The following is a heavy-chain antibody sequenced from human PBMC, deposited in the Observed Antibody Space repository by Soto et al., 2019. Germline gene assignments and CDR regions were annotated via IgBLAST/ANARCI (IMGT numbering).Heavy chain of an antibody. V-gene: IGHV5-51*01. CDR2: IYPGDSDT. J-gene: IGHJ5*02. D-gene: IGHD3-3*01. Sequence: PGESLKISCKCSWYSFTGLVFVLVRQMPGKGLEWMGIIYPGDSDTRYSPSFQGQVTISADKSISTAYLQWSSLKASDTAIYYWASAKFVSTEEWNCVDPWGQGALFT. CDR1: WYSFTGLV. CDR3: ASAKFVSTEEWNCVDP.